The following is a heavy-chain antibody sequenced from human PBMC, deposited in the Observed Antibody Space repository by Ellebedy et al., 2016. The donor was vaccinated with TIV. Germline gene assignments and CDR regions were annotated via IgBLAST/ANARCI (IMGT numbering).Heavy chain of an antibody. Sequence: GGSLRLXXAASGFTFRTSWMHWVRQAPGKGLEWISLIFSGGGIQYADSVKGRFTISRDHSKNTLYLQMNSLRVDDTAVYYCASNADQGYWGQGTLVTVSS. CDR3: ASNADQGY. CDR2: IFSGGGI. CDR1: GFTFRTSW. J-gene: IGHJ4*02. V-gene: IGHV3-53*01.